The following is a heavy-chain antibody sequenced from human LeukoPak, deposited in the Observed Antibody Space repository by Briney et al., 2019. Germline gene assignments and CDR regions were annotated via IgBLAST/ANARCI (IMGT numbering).Heavy chain of an antibody. J-gene: IGHJ5*02. CDR2: MNPNSGNT. CDR3: ARDGEYCSGGSCWDWFDP. Sequence: ASVKVSCKASGYTFTSYDINWVRQATGQGLEWMGSMNPNSGNTGYAQKFQGRVTMTRNTSISTAYMELSSLRSEDTAVYYCARDGEYCSGGSCWDWFDPWGQGTLVTVSS. V-gene: IGHV1-8*01. CDR1: GYTFTSYD. D-gene: IGHD2-15*01.